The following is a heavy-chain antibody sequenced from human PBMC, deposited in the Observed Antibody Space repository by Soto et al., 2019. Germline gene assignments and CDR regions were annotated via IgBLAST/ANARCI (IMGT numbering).Heavy chain of an antibody. V-gene: IGHV3-33*01. CDR1: GFTFSSYG. Sequence: GGSLRLSCAASGFTFSSYGMHWVRQAPGKGLEWVAVIWYDGSNKYYADSGKGRFTISRDNSKNTLYLQMNSLGAEDTAVYYCASGDSGSYEWFSFDYWGQGTLVTVSS. D-gene: IGHD1-26*01. CDR3: ASGDSGSYEWFSFDY. CDR2: IWYDGSNK. J-gene: IGHJ4*02.